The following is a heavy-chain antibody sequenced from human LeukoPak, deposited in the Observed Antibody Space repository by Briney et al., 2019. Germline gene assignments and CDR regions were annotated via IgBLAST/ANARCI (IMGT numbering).Heavy chain of an antibody. V-gene: IGHV3-23*01. CDR3: ARTPLYSSSWWQKSSVYYGMDV. D-gene: IGHD6-13*01. CDR2: ISASGFNT. CDR1: GFTFNNYA. Sequence: QPGGSLRLSCAASGFTFNNYAMSWVRQAPGKGLEWVSTISASGFNTYYADSVKGRFTISRDNSKTTLYLQMNSLRAEDTAVYYCARTPLYSSSWWQKSSVYYGMDVWGQGTTVTVSS. J-gene: IGHJ6*02.